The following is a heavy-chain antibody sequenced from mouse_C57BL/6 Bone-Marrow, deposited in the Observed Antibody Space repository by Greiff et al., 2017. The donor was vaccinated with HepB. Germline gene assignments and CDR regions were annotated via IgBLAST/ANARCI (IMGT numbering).Heavy chain of an antibody. CDR2: INPSSGYT. Sequence: VQLQQSGAELARPGASVKMSCKASGYTFTSYTMHWVKQRPGQGLEWIGYINPSSGYTKYNQKFKDKATLTADKSSSTAYMQLSNLTSEDSAVYYCARGFITTVVGYWGQGTTLTVSS. V-gene: IGHV1-4*01. CDR1: GYTFTSYT. D-gene: IGHD1-1*01. CDR3: ARGFITTVVGY. J-gene: IGHJ2*01.